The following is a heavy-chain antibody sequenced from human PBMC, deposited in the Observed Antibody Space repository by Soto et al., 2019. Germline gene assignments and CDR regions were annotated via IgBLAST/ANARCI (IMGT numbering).Heavy chain of an antibody. Sequence: QLQLQESGPGLVKPSETLSLTCSVSSGSISSKGFYCGWIRQSPGKGLEWLGSVDSNGNTHYKPSLKSRVITSVGPFSDQFCLKVNSMSATDTAIYYCARHYCTGGRCYFDYWGQGTLVTVTS. V-gene: IGHV4-39*01. D-gene: IGHD2-8*02. CDR1: SGSISSKGFY. CDR3: ARHYCTGGRCYFDY. CDR2: VDSNGNT. J-gene: IGHJ4*02.